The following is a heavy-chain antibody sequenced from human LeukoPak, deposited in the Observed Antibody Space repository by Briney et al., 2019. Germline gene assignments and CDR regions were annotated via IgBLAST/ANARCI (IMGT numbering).Heavy chain of an antibody. J-gene: IGHJ4*02. V-gene: IGHV1-69*05. D-gene: IGHD6-25*01. CDR2: IIPIFGTA. CDR3: ARGASSSGWYFLY. Sequence: ASVKVSCKASGGTFSSYAISWVRQAPGQGLEWMGGIIPIFGTANYAQKFQGRVTITTDESTSTAYTELSSLRSEDTAVYYCARGASSSGWYFLYWGQGTLVTVSS. CDR1: GGTFSSYA.